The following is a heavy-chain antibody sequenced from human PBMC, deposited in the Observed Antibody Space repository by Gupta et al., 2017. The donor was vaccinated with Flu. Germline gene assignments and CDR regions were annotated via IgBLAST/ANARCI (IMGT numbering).Heavy chain of an antibody. J-gene: IGHJ1*01. CDR1: GGSFSGYY. V-gene: IGHV4-34*01. Sequence: QVQLQQWGAGLLKPSETLSLTCAVYGGSFSGYYWSWIRQPPGKGLEWIGEINHSGSTNYNPSLKSRVTISVDTSKNQFSLKLSSVTAADTAVYYCARARYCSGGSCYSQSEYFQHWGQGTLVTVSS. CDR3: ARARYCSGGSCYSQSEYFQH. D-gene: IGHD2-15*01. CDR2: INHSGST.